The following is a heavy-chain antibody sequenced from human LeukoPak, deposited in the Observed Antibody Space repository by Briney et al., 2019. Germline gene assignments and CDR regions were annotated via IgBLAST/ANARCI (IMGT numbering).Heavy chain of an antibody. J-gene: IGHJ4*02. D-gene: IGHD5-12*01. CDR1: GFIFDDFT. CDR3: AKGDVDSPMNFYH. V-gene: IGHV3-43*01. CDR2: INWDGGST. Sequence: GGSLRLSCAASGFIFDDFTIHWVRQVPGKGLEWVSLINWDGGSTYYADSVKGRFTISRDNSKNSLYLQMDSLTTEDTAFYYCAKGDVDSPMNFYHWGQGTLVTVSS.